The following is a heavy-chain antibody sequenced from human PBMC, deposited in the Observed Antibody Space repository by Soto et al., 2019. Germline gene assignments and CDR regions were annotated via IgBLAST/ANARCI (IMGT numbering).Heavy chain of an antibody. CDR3: ARWARLYCSSTSCYGYYYYGMDV. Sequence: PSETLSLTCAVYGGSFSGYYWSWIRQPPGKGLEWIGEINHSGSTNYNPSLKSRVTISVDTSKNQFSLKLSSVTAADTAVYYCARWARLYCSSTSCYGYYYYGMDVWGQGTTVTVSS. CDR2: INHSGST. J-gene: IGHJ6*02. D-gene: IGHD2-2*01. CDR1: GGSFSGYY. V-gene: IGHV4-34*01.